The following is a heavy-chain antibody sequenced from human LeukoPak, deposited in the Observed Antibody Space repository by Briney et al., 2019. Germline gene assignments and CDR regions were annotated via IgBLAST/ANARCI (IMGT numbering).Heavy chain of an antibody. CDR1: GDSVSSNSAA. J-gene: IGHJ4*02. Sequence: SQTLSLTCAISGDSVSSNSAAWNWIRQSPSRGLEWLGRTYYRPKWYNDYAVSVKSRITINPDTPKNQFSLQLNSVTPEDTAVYYCARVGGIVVVPAASFDYWGQGTLVTVSS. V-gene: IGHV6-1*01. CDR3: ARVGGIVVVPAASFDY. CDR2: TYYRPKWYN. D-gene: IGHD2-2*01.